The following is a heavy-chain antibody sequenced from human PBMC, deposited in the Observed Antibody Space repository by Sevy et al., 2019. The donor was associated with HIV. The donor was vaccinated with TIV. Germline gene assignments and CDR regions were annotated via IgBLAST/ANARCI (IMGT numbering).Heavy chain of an antibody. Sequence: GGSLRLSCAASGFTFSIYGMHWVRQAPGKGLEWVALISYDGSKKFYADSVTGRFNISRDNSKNRVYLQVDSLRDEDTAVYHCAKAERLWFGEFPFDSWGQGTLVTVSS. CDR2: ISYDGSKK. V-gene: IGHV3-30*18. CDR3: AKAERLWFGEFPFDS. J-gene: IGHJ4*02. D-gene: IGHD3-10*01. CDR1: GFTFSIYG.